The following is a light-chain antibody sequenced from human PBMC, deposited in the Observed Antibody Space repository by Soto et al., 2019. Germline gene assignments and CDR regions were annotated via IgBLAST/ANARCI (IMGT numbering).Light chain of an antibody. J-gene: IGLJ1*01. CDR2: EVS. CDR3: SSYTITSTYV. Sequence: QSALTQPPSASGSPGQSVTISCTGTSSDVGGYNFVSWYQQHPGKAPKLMIYEVSDRPPGVSNRFSGSKSGNTASLTISGLQAEDEADYYCSSYTITSTYVFGTGTKVTVL. V-gene: IGLV2-14*01. CDR1: SSDVGGYNF.